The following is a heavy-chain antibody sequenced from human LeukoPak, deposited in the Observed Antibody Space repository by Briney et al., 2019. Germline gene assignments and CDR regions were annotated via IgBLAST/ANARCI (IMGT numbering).Heavy chain of an antibody. J-gene: IGHJ4*02. CDR1: GFTVSSNY. D-gene: IGHD4-23*01. CDR2: IYSGGST. Sequence: GGSLRLSCAASGFTVSSNYMSWVRQAPGKGLEWVSVIYSGGSTYYADSVKGRFTISRDNSKNTLYLKMNSLRAEDTAVYYCARDPTVVTGGGYFDYWGQGTLVTVSS. V-gene: IGHV3-66*02. CDR3: ARDPTVVTGGGYFDY.